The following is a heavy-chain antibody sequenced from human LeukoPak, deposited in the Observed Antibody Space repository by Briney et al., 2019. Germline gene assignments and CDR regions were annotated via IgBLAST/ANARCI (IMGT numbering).Heavy chain of an antibody. CDR3: ARVKVGSTYWFDP. Sequence: GGSLRLSCAASGFIVNYNYISWVRQAPGKGLEWVSVIYSGGSTYYADSVKGRFTISRDNSKNMVYLQMNSLRVEDTAVYYCARVKVGSTYWFDPWGQGTLVTVSS. V-gene: IGHV3-66*01. D-gene: IGHD1-26*01. CDR1: GFIVNYNY. J-gene: IGHJ5*02. CDR2: IYSGGST.